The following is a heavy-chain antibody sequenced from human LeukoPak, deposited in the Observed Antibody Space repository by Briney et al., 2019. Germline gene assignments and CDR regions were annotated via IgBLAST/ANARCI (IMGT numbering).Heavy chain of an antibody. V-gene: IGHV1-2*02. CDR3: ARDLKYRILIN. CDR2: INPNTGDT. CDR1: GYTFTGFY. J-gene: IGHJ4*02. Sequence: ASVKVSCKASGYTFTGFYMHWVRQAPGQGLEWMGWINPNTGDTNYAQKFQGRVTVTRDMTINTAYMELSRLRSDDTAVYYCARDLKYRILINWGQGTLVTVSS. D-gene: IGHD2-2*01.